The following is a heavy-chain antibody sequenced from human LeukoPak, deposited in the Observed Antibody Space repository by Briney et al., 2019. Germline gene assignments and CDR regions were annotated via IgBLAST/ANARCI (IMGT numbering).Heavy chain of an antibody. V-gene: IGHV1-3*01. D-gene: IGHD3-22*01. CDR3: ARDLGHYYDSSGYLTFDY. CDR1: GYTFTSYA. J-gene: IGHJ4*02. CDR2: INAGNGNT. Sequence: ASVKVSCKASGYTFTSYAMHWVRQAPGQRLEWMGWINAGNGNTKYSQKFQGRVTITRDTSASTAYMELSSLRSEDTAVYYCARDLGHYYDSSGYLTFDYWGQGTLVTVSS.